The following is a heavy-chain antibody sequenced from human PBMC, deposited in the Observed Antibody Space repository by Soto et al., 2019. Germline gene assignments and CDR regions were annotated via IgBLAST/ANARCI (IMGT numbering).Heavy chain of an antibody. J-gene: IGHJ4*02. CDR3: ARMSSSISPGC. V-gene: IGHV3-48*01. Sequence: PGGSLRLSCEASRFTFSTYSMNWVLQAPGKGLEWVSYISSSGSTKYYADSVKGRFTISRDNAKNSLYLQMNSLRAEDTAVYYCARMSSSISPGCWGQGTLVTVSS. CDR2: ISSSGSTK. D-gene: IGHD2-2*01. CDR1: RFTFSTYS.